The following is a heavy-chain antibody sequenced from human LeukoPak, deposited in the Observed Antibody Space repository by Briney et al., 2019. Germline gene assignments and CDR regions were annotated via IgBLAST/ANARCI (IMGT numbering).Heavy chain of an antibody. Sequence: GGSLRLSCAASGFTFSSYVMSWVRQAPGKGLEWVSVISGSGANTYYADSVKGRFTISRDNSKNTLYLQMNSLRAEDTAVYYCASILLWFVYDYWGQGTLVTVSS. V-gene: IGHV3-23*01. CDR1: GFTFSSYV. D-gene: IGHD3-10*01. CDR2: ISGSGANT. CDR3: ASILLWFVYDY. J-gene: IGHJ4*02.